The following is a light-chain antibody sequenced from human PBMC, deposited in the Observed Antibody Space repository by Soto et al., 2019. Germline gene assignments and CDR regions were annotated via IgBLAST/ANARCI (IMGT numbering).Light chain of an antibody. CDR2: DAS. Sequence: DIQMTQYPSSLSASVGDRVTITCQASQDISNYLNWYQQKPGKAPKLLIYDASNLETGVPSRFSGSGSGTDFTFTISSLQPEDIATYYCQQYDNLPPELTFGGRTMVDIK. CDR1: QDISNY. V-gene: IGKV1-33*01. J-gene: IGKJ4*01. CDR3: QQYDNLPPELT.